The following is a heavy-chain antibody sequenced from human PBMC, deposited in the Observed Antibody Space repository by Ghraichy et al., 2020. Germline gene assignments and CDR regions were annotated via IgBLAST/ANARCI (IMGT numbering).Heavy chain of an antibody. CDR2: FDPEDGET. CDR1: GYTLTELS. V-gene: IGHV1-24*01. Sequence: ASVKVSCKVSGYTLTELSMHWVRQAPGKGLEWMGGFDPEDGETIYAQKFQGRVTMTEDTSTDTAYMELSSLRSEDTAVYYCATAPAGVIVPAAPKYYYYGMDVWGQGTTVNVSS. CDR3: ATAPAGVIVPAAPKYYYYGMDV. D-gene: IGHD2-2*01. J-gene: IGHJ6*02.